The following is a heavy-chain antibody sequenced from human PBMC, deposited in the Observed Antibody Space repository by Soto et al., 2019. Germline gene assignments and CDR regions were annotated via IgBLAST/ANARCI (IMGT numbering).Heavy chain of an antibody. CDR1: GFTFSSNW. V-gene: IGHV3-74*01. CDR2: INSDGSST. Sequence: PGGSLRLSCAASGFTFSSNWVHWVRQAPGKGLVWVSRINSDGSSTSYADSVKGRFTISRDNAKNTLYLQMNSLRAEDTAVYYCARESTGQYYYYYYYMDVWGKGTTVTVS. J-gene: IGHJ6*03. CDR3: ARESTGQYYYYYYYMDV. D-gene: IGHD2-2*01.